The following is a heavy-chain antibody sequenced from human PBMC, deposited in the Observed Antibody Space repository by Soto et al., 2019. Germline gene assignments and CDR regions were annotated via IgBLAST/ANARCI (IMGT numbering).Heavy chain of an antibody. D-gene: IGHD3-16*01. V-gene: IGHV1-46*01. Sequence: ASVKVSCKTSGYTFTSYYIHWVRQAPGQGLEWMGMIKPGGGSADYAQNYQGRLTVTRDASTNTAYMELRSLRFDDTAVYFCARDRGRASAGQYYYYGMDVWGPGTTVTVSS. J-gene: IGHJ6*02. CDR1: GYTFTSYY. CDR3: ARDRGRASAGQYYYYGMDV. CDR2: IKPGGGSA.